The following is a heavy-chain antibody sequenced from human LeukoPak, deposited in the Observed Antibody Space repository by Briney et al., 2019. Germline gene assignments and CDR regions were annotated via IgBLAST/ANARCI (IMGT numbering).Heavy chain of an antibody. CDR2: IIPIFGTA. D-gene: IGHD2-15*01. J-gene: IGHJ4*02. CDR1: GGTFSSYA. Sequence: SVKVSCKASGGTFSSYAISWVRQAPGRGLEWMGGIIPIFGTANYAQKFQGRVTITTDESTSTAYMELSSLRSEDTAVYYCARGVVVVANPFDYWGQGTLVTVSS. V-gene: IGHV1-69*05. CDR3: ARGVVVVANPFDY.